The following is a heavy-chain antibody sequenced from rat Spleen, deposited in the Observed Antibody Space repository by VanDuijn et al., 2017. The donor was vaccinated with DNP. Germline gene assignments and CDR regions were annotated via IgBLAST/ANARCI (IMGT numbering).Heavy chain of an antibody. V-gene: IGHV5-7*01. CDR1: GFTFSNYD. CDR3: TTYYGYWYFDF. CDR2: ISYDGSSI. Sequence: EVQLVESGGGLVQPGRSMKLSCAASGFTFSNYDMAWVRQAPKKGLEWVATISYDGSSIYYRDSVKGRFTISRDNAKSTLYLQMNSLRSEDTATYYCTTYYGYWYFDFWGPGTMVTVSS. D-gene: IGHD1-7*01. J-gene: IGHJ1*01.